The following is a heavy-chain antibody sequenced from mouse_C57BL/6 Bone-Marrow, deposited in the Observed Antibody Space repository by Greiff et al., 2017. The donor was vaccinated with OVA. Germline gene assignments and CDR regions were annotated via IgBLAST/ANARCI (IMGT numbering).Heavy chain of an antibody. V-gene: IGHV5-12*01. CDR2: ISNGGGST. Sequence: EVQGVESGGGLVQPGGSLKLSCAASGFTFSDYYMYWVRQTPEKRLEWVAYISNGGGSTYYPDTVKGRFTISRDNAKNTLYLQMSRLKSEDTAMYYCARRGYGGYYFDYWGQGTTLTVSS. D-gene: IGHD1-1*02. CDR3: ARRGYGGYYFDY. J-gene: IGHJ2*01. CDR1: GFTFSDYY.